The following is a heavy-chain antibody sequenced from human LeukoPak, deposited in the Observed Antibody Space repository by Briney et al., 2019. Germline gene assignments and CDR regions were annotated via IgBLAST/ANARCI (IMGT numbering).Heavy chain of an antibody. J-gene: IGHJ4*02. CDR3: ARRGIATPGDY. V-gene: IGHV3-15*01. Sequence: GGSLRLSCAASGFTFSNVWMSWVRQAPGKGLEWVGRIISKTDGGTTDYASPVKGRFTISRDDSKNTLYLQMNSLKTEDTAVYYCARRGIATPGDYWGQGTLVTVSS. CDR1: GFTFSNVW. CDR2: IISKTDGGTT. D-gene: IGHD6-13*01.